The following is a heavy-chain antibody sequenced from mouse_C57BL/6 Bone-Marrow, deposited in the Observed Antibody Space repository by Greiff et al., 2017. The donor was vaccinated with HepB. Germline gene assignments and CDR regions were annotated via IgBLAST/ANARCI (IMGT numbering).Heavy chain of an antibody. Sequence: EVKLQESGPGLVKPSQSLSLTCSVTGYSITSGYYWNWIRQFPGNKLEWMGYISYDGSNNYNPSLKNRISITRDTSKNQFFLKLNSVTTEDTATYYCARYGSSYGYAMDYWGQGTSVTVSS. CDR1: GYSITSGYY. D-gene: IGHD1-1*01. J-gene: IGHJ4*01. CDR2: ISYDGSN. V-gene: IGHV3-6*01. CDR3: ARYGSSYGYAMDY.